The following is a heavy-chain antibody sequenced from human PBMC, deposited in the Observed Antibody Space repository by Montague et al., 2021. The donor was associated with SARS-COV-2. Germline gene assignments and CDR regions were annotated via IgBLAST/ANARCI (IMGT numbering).Heavy chain of an antibody. J-gene: IGHJ6*02. CDR3: ARTYYDILTGRDYGMDV. D-gene: IGHD3-9*01. CDR2: IDWDDDK. V-gene: IGHV2-70*11. CDR1: GFSLSTSGMG. Sequence: PALVKPTQTLTLTCTFSGFSLSTSGMGVSWIRQPPGKALEWLARIDWDDDKYYSTSLKTRLTISKDTSKNQVVLTVTNMDPVDTATYYCARTYYDILTGRDYGMDVWGQGTTVTVSS.